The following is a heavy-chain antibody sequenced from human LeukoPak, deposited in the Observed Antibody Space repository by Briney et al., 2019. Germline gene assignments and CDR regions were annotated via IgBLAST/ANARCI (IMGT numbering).Heavy chain of an antibody. CDR2: IYYSGST. CDR1: GGSISSSSYY. D-gene: IGHD5-18*01. V-gene: IGHV4-39*01. CDR3: ARLSWIQLWTDIDY. J-gene: IGHJ4*02. Sequence: SETLSLTCTVSGGSISSSSYYWGWIRQPPWKGLEWIGSIYYSGSTYYNPSLKSRVTISVDTSKNQFSLKLSSVTAADTAVYYCARLSWIQLWTDIDYWGQGTLVTVSS.